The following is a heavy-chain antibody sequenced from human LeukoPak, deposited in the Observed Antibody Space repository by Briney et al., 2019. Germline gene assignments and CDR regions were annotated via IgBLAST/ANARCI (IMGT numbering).Heavy chain of an antibody. CDR1: GYTFTSYG. J-gene: IGHJ4*02. CDR2: ISAYNGNT. V-gene: IGHV1-18*04. CDR3: ARDQSSGWYGY. D-gene: IGHD6-19*01. Sequence: ASVKVSCKASGYTFTSYGISRVRQAPGQGLEWMGWISAYNGNTNYAQKLQGRVTMTTDTSTSTAYMELRSLRSDDTAVYCCARDQSSGWYGYWGQGTLVTVSS.